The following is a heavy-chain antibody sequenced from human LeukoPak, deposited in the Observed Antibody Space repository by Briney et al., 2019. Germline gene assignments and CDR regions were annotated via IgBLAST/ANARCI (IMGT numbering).Heavy chain of an antibody. Sequence: SETLSLTCTVSGGSISSYYWSWIRQPPGKGLEWIGYIYYSGSTNYNPSFKSRVTISVDTSKNQFSLKLSSVTAADTAVYYCARAGYYYDSSGYYPSSYYFDYWGQGTLVTVSS. CDR1: GGSISSYY. V-gene: IGHV4-59*01. D-gene: IGHD3-22*01. J-gene: IGHJ4*02. CDR3: ARAGYYYDSSGYYPSSYYFDY. CDR2: IYYSGST.